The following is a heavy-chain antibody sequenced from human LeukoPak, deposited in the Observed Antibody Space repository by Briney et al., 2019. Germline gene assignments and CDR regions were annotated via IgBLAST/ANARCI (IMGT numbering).Heavy chain of an antibody. Sequence: GGSLRLSCAASGFTFSNYAMSWVRQAPGKGLEWVSAISGSGGSTYYADSVKGRFTISRDNSKNTLYLQMNSLRAEDTAVYYCAKDHLYYYDSSGYYYDAFDIWGQGTMVTVSS. CDR1: GFTFSNYA. CDR3: AKDHLYYYDSSGYYYDAFDI. V-gene: IGHV3-23*01. CDR2: ISGSGGST. J-gene: IGHJ3*02. D-gene: IGHD3-22*01.